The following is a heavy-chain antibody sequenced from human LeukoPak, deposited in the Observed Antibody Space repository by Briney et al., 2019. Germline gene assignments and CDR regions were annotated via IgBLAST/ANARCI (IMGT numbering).Heavy chain of an antibody. V-gene: IGHV4-4*07. D-gene: IGHD3-22*01. CDR1: GGSISSYY. Sequence: SETLSLTCTVSGGSISSYYWSWIRQPAGKGLEWIGRIYTSGSTNYNPSLKSRVTMSVDTSKNQFSLKLSSVTAADTAVYYCGRADRFFYDSSGHRVFDIWAKGQWSPSLQ. J-gene: IGHJ3*02. CDR3: GRADRFFYDSSGHRVFDI. CDR2: IYTSGST.